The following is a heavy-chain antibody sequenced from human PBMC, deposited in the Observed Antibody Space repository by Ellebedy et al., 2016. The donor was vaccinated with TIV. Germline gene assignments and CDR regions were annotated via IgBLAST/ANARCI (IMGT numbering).Heavy chain of an antibody. CDR3: ARARLDWNWFDP. V-gene: IGHV3-33*01. CDR2: IWYDGSNK. J-gene: IGHJ5*02. CDR1: GFTFSSYG. Sequence: GESLKISXAASGFTFSSYGMHWVRQAPGKGLEWVAVIWYDGSNKYYADSVKGRFTISRDNSKNTLYLQMNSLRAEDTAVDYCARARLDWNWFDPWGQGTLVTVSS. D-gene: IGHD3-9*01.